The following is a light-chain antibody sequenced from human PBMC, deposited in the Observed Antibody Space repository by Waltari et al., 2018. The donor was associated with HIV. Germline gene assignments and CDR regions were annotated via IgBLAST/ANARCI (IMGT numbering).Light chain of an antibody. CDR1: ALPKQY. CDR3: QSADSSDTFV. V-gene: IGLV3-25*03. Sequence: SYELTQPPSVSVSPGQTARITCSGDALPKQYAYWYQQKPGQAPILVIYKDIARPAGIPGRFSGSSSGTTGTLTISGVQAEDEADYYCQSADSSDTFVFGSGTNVTVL. J-gene: IGLJ1*01. CDR2: KDI.